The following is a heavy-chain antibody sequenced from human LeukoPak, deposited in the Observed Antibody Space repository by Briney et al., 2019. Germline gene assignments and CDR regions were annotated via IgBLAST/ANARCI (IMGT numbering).Heavy chain of an antibody. CDR1: GGTFSSYA. J-gene: IGHJ6*03. CDR2: IIPIFGTA. V-gene: IGHV1-69*06. Sequence: GASVKVSCKASGGTFSSYAISWVRQAPGQGLEWMGGIIPIFGTANYAQKFQGRVTITADKSTSTAYMELSSLRSEDTAVYYCAAGDALGYYYYYMDVWGKGTTVTVSS. D-gene: IGHD3-16*01. CDR3: AAGDALGYYYYYMDV.